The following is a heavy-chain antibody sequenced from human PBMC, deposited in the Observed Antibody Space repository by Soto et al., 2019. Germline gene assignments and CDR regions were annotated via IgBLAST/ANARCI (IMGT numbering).Heavy chain of an antibody. J-gene: IGHJ6*02. D-gene: IGHD3-16*01. CDR3: AREGVMGMDV. CDR2: MNPNSGNT. CDR1: GYTFTSYD. V-gene: IGHV1-8*01. Sequence: QVQLVQSGAEVKKPGASVKVSCKASGYTFTSYDINWVRQATGQGLEWMGWMNPNSGNTGYAQKFQGRITMTRNTTIRTAYMGMSSLISEGPAVHYGAREGVMGMDVWRQGPTVTVSS.